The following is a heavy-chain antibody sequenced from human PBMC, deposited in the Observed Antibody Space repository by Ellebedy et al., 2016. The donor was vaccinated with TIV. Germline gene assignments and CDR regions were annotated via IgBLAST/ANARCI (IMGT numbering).Heavy chain of an antibody. CDR2: ISSSSRTI. D-gene: IGHD6-13*01. CDR1: GFTFNDYS. V-gene: IGHV3-48*04. CDR3: ARDHYSSNWFDASFDF. J-gene: IGHJ4*02. Sequence: GESLKISCAASGFTFNDYSMNWVRQAPGKGLEWISYISSSSRTIHYADSVKGRFTISRDNAKNSLYLQMNSLRAEDTALYYCARDHYSSNWFDASFDFWGQGTLVTVSS.